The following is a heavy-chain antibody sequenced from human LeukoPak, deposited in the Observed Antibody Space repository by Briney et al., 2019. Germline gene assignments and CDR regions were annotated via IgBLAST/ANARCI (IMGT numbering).Heavy chain of an antibody. CDR2: ISSTGGTA. CDR3: AKNGDRGAYCSGGSCYPYYYYNMDV. Sequence: GGSLRLSCAASGFTFSSFGMSWVRQAPGKGLEWVSAISSTGGTAYYADSVRGRFTISRDNSKNTLYLQMNSLRAEDTAIYYCAKNGDRGAYCSGGSCYPYYYYNMDVWGKGTTVTISS. D-gene: IGHD2-15*01. V-gene: IGHV3-23*01. CDR1: GFTFSSFG. J-gene: IGHJ6*03.